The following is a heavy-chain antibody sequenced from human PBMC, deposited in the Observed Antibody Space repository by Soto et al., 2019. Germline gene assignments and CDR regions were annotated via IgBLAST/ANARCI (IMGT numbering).Heavy chain of an antibody. V-gene: IGHV3-23*01. Sequence: LXLSCAASGFSFGSYALSWVRQAPGKGLEWVSTISGSDGKTFYADSVKGRFSISRDTSQNTLYLQMNSLRADDTAIYYCARWSYLDYWGQGTRVTVSS. CDR3: ARWSYLDY. CDR1: GFSFGSYA. J-gene: IGHJ4*02. D-gene: IGHD3-3*01. CDR2: ISGSDGKT.